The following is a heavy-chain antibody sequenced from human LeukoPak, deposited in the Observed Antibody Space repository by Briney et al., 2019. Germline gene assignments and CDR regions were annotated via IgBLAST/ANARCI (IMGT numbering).Heavy chain of an antibody. D-gene: IGHD3-22*01. CDR3: ARGVANYYDSSGYQN. CDR2: IYSGGKT. Sequence: GGSLRLSCAASGFTVSSNYVSWIRQAPGKGLEWVSVIYSGGKTNYADSVKGRFTISRDNSKNTLYLQMNSLRAEDTAVYYCARGVANYYDSSGYQNWGQGTLVTVSS. V-gene: IGHV3-53*01. J-gene: IGHJ4*02. CDR1: GFTVSSNY.